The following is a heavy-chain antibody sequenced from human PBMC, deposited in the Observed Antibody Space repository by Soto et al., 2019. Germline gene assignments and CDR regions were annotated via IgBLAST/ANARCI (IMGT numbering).Heavy chain of an antibody. CDR3: ARLSGTQMPTLTTVAGGDVDH. CDR2: IIPILGIA. Sequence: QVQLVQSGAEVKKPGSSVKVSCKASGGTFSSYTISWVRQAPGQGLEWMGRIIPILGIANYAQKFQGRVTITADKSTSTAYMELSSLRSEDTAVYYCARLSGTQMPTLTTVAGGDVDHWGQGTLVTVSS. D-gene: IGHD4-17*01. J-gene: IGHJ4*02. CDR1: GGTFSSYT. V-gene: IGHV1-69*02.